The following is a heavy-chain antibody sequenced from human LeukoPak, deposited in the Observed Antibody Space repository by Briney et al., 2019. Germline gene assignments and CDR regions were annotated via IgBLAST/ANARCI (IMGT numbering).Heavy chain of an antibody. V-gene: IGHV1-69*01. D-gene: IGHD6-13*01. Sequence: SVKVSCKASGGTSSSYAISWVRQAPGQGLEWMGGIIPIFGTANYAQKFQGRVTITADESTSTAYMELSSLRSEDTAVYYCARGPKGPSIAAAGYFDYWGQGTLVTVSS. CDR3: ARGPKGPSIAAAGYFDY. CDR1: GGTSSSYA. CDR2: IIPIFGTA. J-gene: IGHJ4*02.